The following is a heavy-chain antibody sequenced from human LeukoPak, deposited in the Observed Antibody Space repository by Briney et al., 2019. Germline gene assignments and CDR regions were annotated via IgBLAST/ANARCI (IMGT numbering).Heavy chain of an antibody. D-gene: IGHD3-10*01. CDR1: GFTFSDYY. V-gene: IGHV3-11*04. CDR3: ARGSGIRNNYGMDV. Sequence: GGSLRLSCAASGFTFSDYYMSWIRQAPGKGLEWLSYISTGGTIRYHADSVEGRLTISRDNAKKSIYLQMNSLRAEDTATYFCARGSGIRNNYGMDVWGKGTTVIVSS. J-gene: IGHJ6*04. CDR2: ISTGGTIR.